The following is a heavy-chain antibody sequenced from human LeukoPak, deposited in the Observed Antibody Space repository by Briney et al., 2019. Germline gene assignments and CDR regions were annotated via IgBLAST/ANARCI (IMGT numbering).Heavy chain of an antibody. J-gene: IGHJ4*02. Sequence: SETLSLTCTVSGGSISSSSYYWGWIRQPPGKGLEWIGSIYYSGSTYYNPSLKSRVTISVDTSKNQFSLKLSSVTAADTAVYYCARAWDSSGYDERTFDYWGQGTLVTVSS. CDR3: ARAWDSSGYDERTFDY. CDR1: GGSISSSSYY. D-gene: IGHD3-22*01. V-gene: IGHV4-39*01. CDR2: IYYSGST.